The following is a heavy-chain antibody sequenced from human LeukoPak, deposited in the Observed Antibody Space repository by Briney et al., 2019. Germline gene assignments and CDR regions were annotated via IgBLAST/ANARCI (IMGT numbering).Heavy chain of an antibody. CDR1: GYSISSGYY. V-gene: IGHV4-38-2*02. Sequence: SETLSLTCTVSGYSISSGYYWGWTRQPPGKGLEWIGSIYHSGSTYYNPSLKSRVTISVDTSKNQFSLKLSSVTAADTAVYYCARDVVAAAGSFDYWGQGTQVTVSS. D-gene: IGHD6-13*01. J-gene: IGHJ4*02. CDR3: ARDVVAAAGSFDY. CDR2: IYHSGST.